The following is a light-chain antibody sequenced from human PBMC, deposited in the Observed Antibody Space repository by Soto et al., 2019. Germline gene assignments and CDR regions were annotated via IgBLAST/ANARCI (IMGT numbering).Light chain of an antibody. J-gene: IGKJ1*01. V-gene: IGKV3-20*01. CDR1: QSVSSSY. CDR3: QQHGRT. Sequence: EIVLTQSPGTLSLSPGERATLSCRASQSVSSSYLAWYQQKPGQTPRLLIYKTSSRATGIPDRFSGSGSGTDFTLTISRLEPEDFAVYYCQQHGRTFGQGTKVEV. CDR2: KTS.